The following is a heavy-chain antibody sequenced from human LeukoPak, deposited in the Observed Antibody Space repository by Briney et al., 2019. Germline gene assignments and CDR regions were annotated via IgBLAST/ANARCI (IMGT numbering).Heavy chain of an antibody. Sequence: GGSLRLSCAASGFTFSSYAMNWVRQAPGKGLEWVSVISGTGGRTYYADSVKGRFTISRDNSKNTLCLQMNSLRAEDTAVYYYANTAMPMGYWGQGTLVTVSS. CDR1: GFTFSSYA. J-gene: IGHJ4*02. CDR3: ANTAMPMGY. CDR2: ISGTGGRT. V-gene: IGHV3-23*01. D-gene: IGHD5-18*01.